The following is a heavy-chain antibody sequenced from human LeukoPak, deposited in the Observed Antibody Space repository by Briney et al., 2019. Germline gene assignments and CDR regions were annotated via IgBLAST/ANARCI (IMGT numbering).Heavy chain of an antibody. Sequence: SETLSLTCTVSGGSISSTTYYWSWIRQPPGKGLEWIGEINHSGSTNYNPSLKSRVTISVDTSKNQFSLKLSSVTAADTAVYCCARVASGSYFSDYWGQGTLVTVSS. CDR1: GGSISSTTYY. V-gene: IGHV4-39*07. D-gene: IGHD1-26*01. CDR2: INHSGST. J-gene: IGHJ4*02. CDR3: ARVASGSYFSDY.